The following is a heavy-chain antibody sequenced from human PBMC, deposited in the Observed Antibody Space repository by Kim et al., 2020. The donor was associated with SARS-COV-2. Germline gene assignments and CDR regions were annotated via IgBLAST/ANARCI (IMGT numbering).Heavy chain of an antibody. D-gene: IGHD3-10*01. Sequence: GGSLRLSCAASGFTFSSYGMHWVRQAPGKGLEWVAVISYDGSNKYYADSVKGRFTISRDNSKNTLYLQMNSLRAEDTAVYYCAKVGSYRFYDAFDIWGQGTMVTVSS. CDR1: GFTFSSYG. V-gene: IGHV3-30*18. J-gene: IGHJ3*02. CDR3: AKVGSYRFYDAFDI. CDR2: ISYDGSNK.